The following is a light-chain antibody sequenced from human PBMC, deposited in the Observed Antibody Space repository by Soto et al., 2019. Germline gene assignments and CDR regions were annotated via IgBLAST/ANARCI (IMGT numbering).Light chain of an antibody. J-gene: IGKJ2*01. Sequence: DIRLTQSPSSLSTSVGDRVTITCQASQDISNFLNWYQQKPGKAPRLLIYDASSLQTGVPSRFSGSGSGTDFTFTISSLQPEYVATYYCQQYDILPPFCQGTKLEIK. CDR3: QQYDILPP. CDR2: DAS. V-gene: IGKV1-33*01. CDR1: QDISNF.